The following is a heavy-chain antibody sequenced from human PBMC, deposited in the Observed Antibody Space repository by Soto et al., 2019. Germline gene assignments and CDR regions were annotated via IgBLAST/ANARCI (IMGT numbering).Heavy chain of an antibody. J-gene: IGHJ6*02. Sequence: GGSLRLSCASSGFAFGNFVMRWVRQTPGKGLEWVSTITETGDDTYYTDSVKGRFTISRDNSKNTLYLQMTSLRAEDTALYYCTKASSDRNHMEVWGPGTTVTVSS. CDR3: TKASSDRNHMEV. CDR2: ITETGDDT. CDR1: GFAFGNFV. V-gene: IGHV3-23*01.